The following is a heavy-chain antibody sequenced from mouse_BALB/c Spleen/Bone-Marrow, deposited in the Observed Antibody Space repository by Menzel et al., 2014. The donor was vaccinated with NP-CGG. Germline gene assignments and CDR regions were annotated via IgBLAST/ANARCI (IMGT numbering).Heavy chain of an antibody. CDR1: GFAFSSYD. CDR3: ARQGYGYVDFDV. Sequence: EVNVVESGGGLVKPGGSLKLSCAASGFAFSSYDMSWVRRTPEKRLEWVAYISSGGGSTYYPDTVKGRFTISRDNAKNTLHLQMSSLKSEDTAMYYCARQGYGYVDFDVWGAGTTVTVSS. D-gene: IGHD1-2*01. V-gene: IGHV5-12-1*01. CDR2: ISSGGGST. J-gene: IGHJ1*01.